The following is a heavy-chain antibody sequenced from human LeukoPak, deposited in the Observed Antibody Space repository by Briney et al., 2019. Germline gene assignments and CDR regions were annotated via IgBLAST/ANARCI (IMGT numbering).Heavy chain of an antibody. CDR2: INPNSGGT. Sequence: GASVKVSCKASGYTFTGYYMHWVRQAPGQGLEWMGWINPNSGGTNYAQKFQGRVTMTRDTSISTAYMELSRLRSDGTAVYYCARSGRRCSGGSCYYWENYWGQGTLVTVSS. CDR1: GYTFTGYY. J-gene: IGHJ4*02. D-gene: IGHD2-15*01. V-gene: IGHV1-2*02. CDR3: ARSGRRCSGGSCYYWENY.